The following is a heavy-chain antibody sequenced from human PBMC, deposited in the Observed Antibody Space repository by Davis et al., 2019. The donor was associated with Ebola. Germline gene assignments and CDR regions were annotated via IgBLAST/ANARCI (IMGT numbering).Heavy chain of an antibody. CDR2: IYPGDSDT. V-gene: IGHV5-51*01. CDR1: GYYFTDYW. CDR3: ARFLEWKADY. Sequence: GESLKISCTTSGYYFTDYWIGWVRQMPGKGLEWMGIIYPGDSDTRYSPSFQGQVTISADKSITTAYLQWSSLKASDTAMYYCARFLEWKADYWGQGTLVTVSS. J-gene: IGHJ4*02. D-gene: IGHD3-3*01.